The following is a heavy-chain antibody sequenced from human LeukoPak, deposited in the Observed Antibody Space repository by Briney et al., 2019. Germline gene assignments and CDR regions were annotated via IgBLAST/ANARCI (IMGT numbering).Heavy chain of an antibody. CDR1: GGSITTYY. V-gene: IGHV4-4*07. J-gene: IGHJ4*02. Sequence: PSETLSLTCTVSGGSITTYYWSWLRQPAGKGLEWIGRFYVSGSIDYNSSLKSRITISLDKSKNPFSLKLTSVTAADTAVYYCARQGGLGTPASGSLEAFDYWGQGTLVTVSS. CDR2: FYVSGSI. D-gene: IGHD4-23*01. CDR3: ARQGGLGTPASGSLEAFDY.